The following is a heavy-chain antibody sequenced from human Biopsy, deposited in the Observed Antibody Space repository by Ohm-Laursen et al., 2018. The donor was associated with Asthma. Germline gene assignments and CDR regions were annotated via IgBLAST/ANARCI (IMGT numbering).Heavy chain of an antibody. CDR1: SGSGGYMRSGNYY. J-gene: IGHJ4*02. Sequence: PGTLSLTCSLSSGSGGYMRSGNYYWGWIRQPPGKGLEWIGSIYYSGTAYYNPSLKSRVTLSVDASKNQFSLKLTSVTAADTAVYYCVSPPGYWGQGTRVTVSS. CDR2: IYYSGTA. V-gene: IGHV4-39*01. CDR3: VSPPGY.